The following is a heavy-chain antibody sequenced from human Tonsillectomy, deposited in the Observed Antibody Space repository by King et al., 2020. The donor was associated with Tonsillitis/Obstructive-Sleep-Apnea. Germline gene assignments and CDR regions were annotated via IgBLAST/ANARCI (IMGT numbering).Heavy chain of an antibody. D-gene: IGHD5-12*01. Sequence: QLVQSGAEVKKPGESLKISCKGSGYSFTSYWIGWVRQMPGKGLEWMGIIYPGDSDTRYSPSFQGQVTISADKSISTAYLQWRSLTASDTAMYYCARQEVVATTPFDPWGQGTLVTVSS. CDR1: GYSFTSYW. CDR3: ARQEVVATTPFDP. J-gene: IGHJ5*02. V-gene: IGHV5-51*01. CDR2: IYPGDSDT.